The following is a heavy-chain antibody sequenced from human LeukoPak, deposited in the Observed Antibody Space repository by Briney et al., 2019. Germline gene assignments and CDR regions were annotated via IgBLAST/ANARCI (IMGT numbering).Heavy chain of an antibody. CDR2: INPNSGGT. Sequence: GASVKVSCKASGYTFTGYYMHWVRQAPGQGLEGMVWINPNSGGTNYAQKVQGRVTMTRDTSISTAYMELSRLRSYDTAGHSWARVKWFGEYLGGYYYMDVWGKRTTVTISS. CDR3: ARVKWFGEYLGGYYYMDV. CDR1: GYTFTGYY. D-gene: IGHD3-10*01. J-gene: IGHJ6*03. V-gene: IGHV1-2*02.